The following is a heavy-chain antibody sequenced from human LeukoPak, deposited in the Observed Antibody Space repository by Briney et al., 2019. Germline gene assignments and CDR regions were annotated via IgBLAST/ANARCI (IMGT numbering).Heavy chain of an antibody. CDR3: AKHYYDSSGTPRYFDY. CDR1: GFTFSSYA. V-gene: IGHV3-23*01. J-gene: IGHJ4*02. Sequence: GGSLRLSCAASGFTFSSYAMSWVRQAPGKGLEWVSAIGGTNGRTCHADSVKGRFTISRDNSKNTLFLQMNSLRDEDTAVYYCAKHYYDSSGTPRYFDYWGQGTLVTVSS. D-gene: IGHD3-22*01. CDR2: IGGTNGRT.